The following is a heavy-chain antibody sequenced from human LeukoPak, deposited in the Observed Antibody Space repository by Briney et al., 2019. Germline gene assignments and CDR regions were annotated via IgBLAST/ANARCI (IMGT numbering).Heavy chain of an antibody. J-gene: IGHJ3*02. D-gene: IGHD3-3*01. Sequence: ASVKVSCKASGYTFTSYAMHWVRQAPGQRLEWMGWINAGNGNTKYSQKFQGRVTMTRDTSTSTVYMELSSLRSEDTAVYYCARVRPREYYDFWSGYSDAFDIWGQGTMVTVSS. CDR1: GYTFTSYA. V-gene: IGHV1-3*01. CDR2: INAGNGNT. CDR3: ARVRPREYYDFWSGYSDAFDI.